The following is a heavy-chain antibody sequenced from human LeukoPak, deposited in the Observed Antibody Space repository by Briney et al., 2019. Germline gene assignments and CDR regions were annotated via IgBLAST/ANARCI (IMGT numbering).Heavy chain of an antibody. CDR2: IIPIFGTA. D-gene: IGHD3-3*01. Sequence: GASVKVSCKASGGTFSSYAISWVRQAPGQGLEWMGGIIPIFGTANYAQKFQGRVTITADESTRTAYMELSSLRSEDTAVYCCARSGDFWSSYYIDYWGQGTQVTVSS. CDR1: GGTFSSYA. V-gene: IGHV1-69*13. J-gene: IGHJ4*02. CDR3: ARSGDFWSSYYIDY.